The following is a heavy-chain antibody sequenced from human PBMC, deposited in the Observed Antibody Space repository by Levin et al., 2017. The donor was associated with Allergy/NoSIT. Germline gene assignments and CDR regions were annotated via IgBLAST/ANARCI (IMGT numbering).Heavy chain of an antibody. J-gene: IGHJ4*02. Sequence: GASVKVSCKASGYTFTDYYIHWVRQAPGQGLECMAWINPNSGDTKYAQKFRGRVTITRDTSINTAYMELRRLRFDDTALYYCARGSTIGGTIKASYEYWGQGSLVTVSS. CDR1: GYTFTDYY. CDR2: INPNSGDT. D-gene: IGHD1-26*01. V-gene: IGHV1-2*02. CDR3: ARGSTIGGTIKASYEY.